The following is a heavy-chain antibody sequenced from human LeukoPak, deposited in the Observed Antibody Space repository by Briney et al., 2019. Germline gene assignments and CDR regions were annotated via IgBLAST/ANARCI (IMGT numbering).Heavy chain of an antibody. Sequence: GESLKISCKGSGYRFTSYWIGWVRPMPGKGLEWMGIIYPGDSDTRYSPSFQGQVTISADKSISTAYLQWSSLKASDTAMYYCARPNVDIVASGSSWYFDLWGRGTLVTVSS. CDR2: IYPGDSDT. D-gene: IGHD5-12*01. J-gene: IGHJ2*01. V-gene: IGHV5-51*01. CDR1: GYRFTSYW. CDR3: ARPNVDIVASGSSWYFDL.